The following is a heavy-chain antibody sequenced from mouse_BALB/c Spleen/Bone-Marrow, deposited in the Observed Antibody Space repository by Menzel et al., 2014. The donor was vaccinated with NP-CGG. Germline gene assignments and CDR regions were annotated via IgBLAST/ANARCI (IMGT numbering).Heavy chain of an antibody. Sequence: QVHVKQSGAELVKPGASVKLSCTASGYIFTNYWLHWVKQRPGQGLSWIGEINPTNGRSNYNEKFKSKATLTVDKSSSTAYMQLSSLTTADAAVYYYARRENYYGAMDYWGEGTSVTVSS. V-gene: IGHV1S81*02. CDR2: INPTNGRS. CDR1: GYIFTNYW. D-gene: IGHD1-1*01. CDR3: ARRENYYGAMDY. J-gene: IGHJ4*01.